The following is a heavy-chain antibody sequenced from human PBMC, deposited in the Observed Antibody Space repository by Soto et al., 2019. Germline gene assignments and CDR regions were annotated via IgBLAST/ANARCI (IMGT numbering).Heavy chain of an antibody. CDR2: IIPILGIA. CDR3: ARDLYGSGWHGVNYYYYGMDV. CDR1: GGTFSSYT. J-gene: IGHJ6*02. Sequence: SVKVSCKASGGTFSSYTISWVRQAPGQGLEWMGRIIPILGIANYAQKFQGRVTITADKSTSTAYMELSSLRSEDTAVYYCARDLYGSGWHGVNYYYYGMDVWGQGTTVTVSS. V-gene: IGHV1-69*04. D-gene: IGHD6-19*01.